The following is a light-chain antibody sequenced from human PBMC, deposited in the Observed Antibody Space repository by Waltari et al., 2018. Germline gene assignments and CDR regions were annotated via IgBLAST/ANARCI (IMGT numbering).Light chain of an antibody. CDR3: QQAKSFPHT. V-gene: IGKV1-12*01. J-gene: IGKJ4*01. CDR2: DAS. CDR1: QDINNC. Sequence: DIQMTQSPSSVSASVGARVPITCRASQDINNCLAWYQQKPGKAPNLLIYDASSLESGVPSRFSGSGSGADFTLTITSLQSEDFATYYCQQAKSFPHTFGGGTKVEIK.